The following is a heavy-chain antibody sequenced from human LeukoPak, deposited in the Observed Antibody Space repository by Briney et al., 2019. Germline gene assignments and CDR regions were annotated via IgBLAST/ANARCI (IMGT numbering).Heavy chain of an antibody. D-gene: IGHD6-25*01. CDR3: ARDRLKAPVGMDV. Sequence: GGSLRLSCAASGFTFSSYAMHWVRQAPGKGLEWVAVISYDGSNKYYADSVKGRFTISRDNSKNTLYLQMNSLRAEDTAVYYCARDRLKAPVGMDVWGQGTTVTVSS. CDR2: ISYDGSNK. J-gene: IGHJ6*02. V-gene: IGHV3-30-3*01. CDR1: GFTFSSYA.